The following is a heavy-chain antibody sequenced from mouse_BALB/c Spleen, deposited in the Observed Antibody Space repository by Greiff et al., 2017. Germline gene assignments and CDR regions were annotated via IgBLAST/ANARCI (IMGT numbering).Heavy chain of an antibody. CDR3: ARGEGFYAMDY. Sequence: VQWVESGAELAKPGASVKMSCKASGYTFTNFWMHWVKQRPGQGLEWIGYINPSTGYTEYNQKFKDEATLTADKSSSTAYMQLSSLTSEDSAVYYCARGEGFYAMDYWGQGTSVTVSS. CDR1: GYTFTNFW. CDR2: INPSTGYT. V-gene: IGHV1-7*01. J-gene: IGHJ4*01.